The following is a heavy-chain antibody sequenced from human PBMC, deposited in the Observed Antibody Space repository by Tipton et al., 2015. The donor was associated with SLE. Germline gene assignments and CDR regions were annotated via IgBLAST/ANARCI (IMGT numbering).Heavy chain of an antibody. J-gene: IGHJ3*02. V-gene: IGHV4-59*01. D-gene: IGHD1-20*01. CDR1: GGSISSYY. CDR2: IYYSGST. CDR3: ARDPYNWGWAFDI. Sequence: GLVKPSETLSLTCTVSGGSISSYYWSWIRQPPGKGLVWIGYIYYSGSTNYNPSLKSRVTISVDTSKKQFSLKLSSVTAADTAVYYCARDPYNWGWAFDIWGQGTMVTVSS.